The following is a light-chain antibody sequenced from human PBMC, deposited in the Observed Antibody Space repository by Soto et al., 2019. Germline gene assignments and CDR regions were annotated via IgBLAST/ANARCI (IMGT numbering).Light chain of an antibody. CDR1: QGISNY. J-gene: IGKJ1*01. Sequence: DIPMTQSPSSLSASVGDRVTITCRASQGISNYLAWYQQKPGKVPKLLIYAASTLQSGVPSRFSGSGSGTYFTLTISSLQPEDGATYYCQKYNSAPWTFGQGTKVEIK. CDR3: QKYNSAPWT. CDR2: AAS. V-gene: IGKV1-27*01.